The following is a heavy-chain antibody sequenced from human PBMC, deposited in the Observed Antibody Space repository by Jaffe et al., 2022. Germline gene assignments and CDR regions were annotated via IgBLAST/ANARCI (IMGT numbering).Heavy chain of an antibody. CDR1: GYTFTSYY. J-gene: IGHJ3*02. V-gene: IGHV1-46*03. CDR2: INPSGGST. Sequence: QVQLVQSGAEVKKPGASVKVSCKASGYTFTSYYMHWVRQAPGQGLEWMGIINPSGGSTSYAQKFQGRVTMTRDTSTSTVYMELSSLRSEDTAVYYCARDLYYDFWSGPSRHAFDIWGQGTMVTVSS. CDR3: ARDLYYDFWSGPSRHAFDI. D-gene: IGHD3-3*01.